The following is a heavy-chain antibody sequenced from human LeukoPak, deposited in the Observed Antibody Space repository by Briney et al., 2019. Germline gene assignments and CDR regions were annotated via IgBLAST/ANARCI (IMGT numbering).Heavy chain of an antibody. V-gene: IGHV3-23*01. CDR2: ISGSGGST. CDR3: AKGDLITYYYDSSGYLFDY. J-gene: IGHJ4*02. Sequence: GGSLRLSCAASGFTFSSYAMSWVRQAPGKGLEWVSAISGSGGSTYYADSVRGRFTISRDNSKNTLYLQMNSLRAEDTAVYYCAKGDLITYYYDSSGYLFDYWGQGTLVTVSS. D-gene: IGHD3-22*01. CDR1: GFTFSSYA.